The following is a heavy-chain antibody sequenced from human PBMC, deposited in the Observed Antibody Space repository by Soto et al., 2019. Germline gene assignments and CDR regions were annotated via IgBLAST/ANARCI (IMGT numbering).Heavy chain of an antibody. CDR3: ARGLFSSGWYSYFDP. CDR1: SESLRGYY. V-gene: IGHV4-34*01. CDR2: ISQSGFT. D-gene: IGHD6-19*01. Sequence: QVQLQQRGAGLLRPSETLSLTCAVSSESLRGYYWTWIRQSPGKGLEWIGEISQSGFTNYNPSLESRVNMSVDTSKSQFSLHLTSVTAADTAVYYCARGLFSSGWYSYFDPWGQGTPVTVSS. J-gene: IGHJ5*02.